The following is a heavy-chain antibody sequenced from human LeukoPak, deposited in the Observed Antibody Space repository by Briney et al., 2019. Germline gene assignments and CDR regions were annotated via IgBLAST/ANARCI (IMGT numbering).Heavy chain of an antibody. J-gene: IGHJ4*02. CDR2: ILYSGST. D-gene: IGHD2-2*01. V-gene: IGHV4-59*01. Sequence: PSETLSLTCSVSGGSISSDYWSWIRQPPEKGLEWIGYILYSGSTNYNPSLKSRLTISVDMSKNQFSLKLSSVTAADTAVYYCAREYCTRTTCYFDYWGQGTLVTVSS. CDR1: GGSISSDY. CDR3: AREYCTRTTCYFDY.